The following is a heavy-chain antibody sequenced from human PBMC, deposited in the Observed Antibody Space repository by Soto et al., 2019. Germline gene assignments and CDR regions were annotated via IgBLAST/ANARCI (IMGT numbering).Heavy chain of an antibody. J-gene: IGHJ4*02. V-gene: IGHV1-2*04. CDR1: GYTFTGYY. Sequence: ASVKVSCKASGYTFTGYYMHWVRQAPGQGLEWMGWINPNSGGTNYALKFQGWVTMTRDTSISTAYMELSRLRSDDTAVYCCARGFNCSGGSCPHYFDYWGQGTLVTVSS. CDR2: INPNSGGT. CDR3: ARGFNCSGGSCPHYFDY. D-gene: IGHD2-15*01.